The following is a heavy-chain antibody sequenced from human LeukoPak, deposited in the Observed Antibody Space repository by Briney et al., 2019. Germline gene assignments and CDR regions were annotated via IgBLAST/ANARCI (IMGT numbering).Heavy chain of an antibody. CDR3: ARGPKLVPAAIRRNCYYYGMDV. CDR2: ISYDGSNK. J-gene: IGHJ6*02. Sequence: GGSLRLSCAASGFTFSSYGMHWVRQAPGKGLEWVAVISYDGSNKYYADSVKGRFTISRDNSKNTLYLQMNSLRAEDTAVYYCARGPKLVPAAIRRNCYYYGMDVWGQGTTVTVSS. V-gene: IGHV3-30*03. D-gene: IGHD2-2*01. CDR1: GFTFSSYG.